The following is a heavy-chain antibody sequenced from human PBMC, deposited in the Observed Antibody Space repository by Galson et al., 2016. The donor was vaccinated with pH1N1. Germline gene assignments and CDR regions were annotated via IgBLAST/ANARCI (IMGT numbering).Heavy chain of an antibody. CDR3: GKEILPGGLDY. CDR1: GLPSNDYA. V-gene: IGHV3-9*02. Sequence: SLRLSCAASGLPSNDYAMHWVRRIPGKGLEWVSGIYWSDSRTGYADSVKGRFPISRDSAKNFLYLQMNSLRVDDTALFYCGKEILPGGLDYWSQGTQVTVSS. CDR2: IYWSDSRT. J-gene: IGHJ4*02.